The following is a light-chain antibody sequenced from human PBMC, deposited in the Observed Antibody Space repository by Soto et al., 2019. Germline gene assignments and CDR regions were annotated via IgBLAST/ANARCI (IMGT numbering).Light chain of an antibody. CDR3: QHYGSSPPIT. CDR2: GAS. V-gene: IGKV3-20*01. J-gene: IGKJ5*01. Sequence: EIILTQSAYTLSLSPGERATLSCRASQSIGTFFAWYQQKPGQAPRLLVYGASSRATGIPDRFSGGGSGTDFTLTISRLEPEDFAVYYCQHYGSSPPITFGQGTRLEIK. CDR1: QSIGTF.